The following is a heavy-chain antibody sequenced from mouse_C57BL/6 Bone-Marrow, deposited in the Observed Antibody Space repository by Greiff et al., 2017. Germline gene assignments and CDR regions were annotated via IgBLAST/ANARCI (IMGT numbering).Heavy chain of an antibody. J-gene: IGHJ1*03. CDR3: ARKKGYYGSNWYFDV. Sequence: QVQLKQSGAELARPGASVKLSCKASGYTFTSYGISWVKQRTGQGPEWIGEIYPRSGNTYYNEKFKGKATLTADKSSSTAYMELRSLTSEDSAVYFCARKKGYYGSNWYFDVWGTGTTVTVSS. CDR2: IYPRSGNT. D-gene: IGHD1-1*01. V-gene: IGHV1-81*01. CDR1: GYTFTSYG.